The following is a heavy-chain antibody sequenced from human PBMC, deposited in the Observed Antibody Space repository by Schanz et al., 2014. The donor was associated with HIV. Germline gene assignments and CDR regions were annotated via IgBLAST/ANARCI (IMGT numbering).Heavy chain of an antibody. Sequence: VQLVESGGGLVQPGGSLRLSCAASGLTFGDYWMHWVRRAPGKGLGWVAVISFDESNVYYADSVKGRFTISRDNSKNTLYLQLNSLRAEDTAVYYCAKDPAYPGTGNLEYWGQGTLVIVSS. CDR1: GLTFGDYW. J-gene: IGHJ4*02. CDR3: AKDPAYPGTGNLEY. V-gene: IGHV3-30*18. D-gene: IGHD1-1*01. CDR2: ISFDESNV.